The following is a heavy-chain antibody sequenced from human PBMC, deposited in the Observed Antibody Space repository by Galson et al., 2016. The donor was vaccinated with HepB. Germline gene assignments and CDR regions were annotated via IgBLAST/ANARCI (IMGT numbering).Heavy chain of an antibody. V-gene: IGHV3-23*01. J-gene: IGHJ4*02. D-gene: IGHD3-9*01. CDR2: ISRGGDS. CDR1: GFTFSSHA. CDR3: TKEGETAYFFFDY. Sequence: SLRLSCAASGFTFSSHAMRWARQAPGKGLEWVSTISRGGDSFYADSVKGRFTISRDNSKNTLFLQMNSLRVEDTALYYCTKEGETAYFFFDYWGQGTLVTVSS.